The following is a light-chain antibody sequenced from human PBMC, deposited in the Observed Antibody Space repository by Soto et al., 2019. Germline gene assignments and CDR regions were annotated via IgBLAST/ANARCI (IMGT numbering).Light chain of an antibody. CDR1: QSISSW. V-gene: IGKV1-5*03. CDR3: QQYNSYPLT. J-gene: IGKJ4*01. Sequence: DLQMTQSPSTLSASVGDRVTITCRASQSISSWLVWYQQKPGKAPKLLIYKASSLESGVPSRFSGSGSGTEFTLTISSLQPDDFATYYCQQYNSYPLTFGGGTKVEIK. CDR2: KAS.